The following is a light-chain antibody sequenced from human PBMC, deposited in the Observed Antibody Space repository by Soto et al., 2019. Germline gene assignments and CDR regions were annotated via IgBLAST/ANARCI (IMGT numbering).Light chain of an antibody. CDR2: AVS. V-gene: IGLV2-14*01. CDR3: SSYSSSSTLVV. CDR1: SSDVGGFLY. J-gene: IGLJ2*01. Sequence: QSALTQPASVSGSPGQSITISCTGTSSDVGGFLYVSWFQQHPGKAPKLMIYAVSNRPSGISTRFSGSKSGNTASLTISGLQAEDEADYYCSSYSSSSTLVVFGGGTQLTVL.